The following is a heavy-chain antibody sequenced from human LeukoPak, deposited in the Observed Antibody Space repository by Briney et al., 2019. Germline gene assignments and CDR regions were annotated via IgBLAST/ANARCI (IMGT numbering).Heavy chain of an antibody. V-gene: IGHV4-34*03. Sequence: NPSETLSLTCAVYGGSFSGYYWSWIRQPPGKGLECIGEINHSGSTNYNPSLKSRVTISVDTSKNQFSLKLSSVTAADTAVYYCPLSYPNVAPPIDYWGQGTLVTVSS. CDR1: GGSFSGYY. J-gene: IGHJ4*02. D-gene: IGHD2/OR15-2a*01. CDR2: INHSGST. CDR3: PLSYPNVAPPIDY.